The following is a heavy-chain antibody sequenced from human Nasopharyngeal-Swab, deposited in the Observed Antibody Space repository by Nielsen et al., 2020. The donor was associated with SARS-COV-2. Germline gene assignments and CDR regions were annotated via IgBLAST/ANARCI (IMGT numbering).Heavy chain of an antibody. Sequence: SLKISCAASGFTFDDYAMHWVRQAPGKGLEWVSGISWNSGSIGYADSVKGRVTISRDNAKNSLYLQMNSLRAEDTALYYCAKGDTAMVTSMQQWLATGGLIDYWGQGTLVTVSS. CDR3: AKGDTAMVTSMQQWLATGGLIDY. CDR1: GFTFDDYA. V-gene: IGHV3-9*01. J-gene: IGHJ4*02. CDR2: ISWNSGSI. D-gene: IGHD5-18*01.